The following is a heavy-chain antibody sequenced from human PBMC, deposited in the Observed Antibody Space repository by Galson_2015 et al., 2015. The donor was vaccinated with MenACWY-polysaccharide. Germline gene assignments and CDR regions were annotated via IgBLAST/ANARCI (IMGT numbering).Heavy chain of an antibody. V-gene: IGHV4-59*02. CDR2: IFYTGST. Sequence: LSLTCSLSGGSVKNSYWSWFRQPPGKGLEWIGCIFYTGSTTYNPSLKSRVTISIGASESHFSLNLTSVTAADTAVYYCARGRALTDYWGQGTLVTVSS. J-gene: IGHJ4*02. CDR3: ARGRALTDY. CDR1: GGSVKNSY.